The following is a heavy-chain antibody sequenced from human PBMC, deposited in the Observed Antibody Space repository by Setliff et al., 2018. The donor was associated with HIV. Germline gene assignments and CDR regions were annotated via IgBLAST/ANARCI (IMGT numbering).Heavy chain of an antibody. CDR3: ARGGRSTVTQWAWFDP. CDR2: IYTSGST. D-gene: IGHD4-17*01. V-gene: IGHV4-59*11. J-gene: IGHJ5*02. CDR1: GGSISSHY. Sequence: SETLSLTCTVSGGSISSHYWSWIRQPPGKGLEWIGHIYTSGSTNYNPSLKSRVTMSVGTSKNQFSLKLSSVTAADTAVYYCARGGRSTVTQWAWFDPWGQGTLVTVSS.